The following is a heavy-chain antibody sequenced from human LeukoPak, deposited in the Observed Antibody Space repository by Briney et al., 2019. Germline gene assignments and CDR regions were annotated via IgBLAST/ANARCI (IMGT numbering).Heavy chain of an antibody. V-gene: IGHV3-21*01. CDR1: GFTFSSYS. CDR2: ISSSSSYI. D-gene: IGHD3-16*01. Sequence: GGSLRLSCAASGFTFSSYSMNWVRQAPGKGLEWVSSISSSSSYIYYADSVKGRFTISRDNAKNSLYLQMNSLRAEDTAVYYCAREITPRDDYVWGSYAAYWGRGTLVTVSS. J-gene: IGHJ4*02. CDR3: AREITPRDDYVWGSYAAY.